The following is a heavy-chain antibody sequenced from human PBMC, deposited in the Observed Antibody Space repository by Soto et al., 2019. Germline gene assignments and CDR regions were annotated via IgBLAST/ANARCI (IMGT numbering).Heavy chain of an antibody. CDR2: INPSGGST. CDR1: GYTFTSYY. V-gene: IGHV1-46*03. Sequence: ASVKVSCKASGYTFTSYYMHWVRQAPGQGLEWMGIINPSGGSTSYAQKFQGRVTMTRDTSTSTVYMELSSLRSEDTAVYYCARDLLIRGGTYYYGSGSYYNEYPYDYWGQGTLVTVSS. J-gene: IGHJ4*02. D-gene: IGHD3-10*01. CDR3: ARDLLIRGGTYYYGSGSYYNEYPYDY.